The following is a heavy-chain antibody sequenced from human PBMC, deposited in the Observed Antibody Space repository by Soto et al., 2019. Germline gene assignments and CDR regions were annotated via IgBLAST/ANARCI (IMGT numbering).Heavy chain of an antibody. CDR2: IYYSGST. J-gene: IGHJ4*02. Sequence: PSETLSLTCTVSGGSISSYYWSWIRQPPGKGLEWIGYIYYSGSTNYNPSLKSRVTISVDTSKNQFSLKLSSVTAADTAVYYCGVGERGYSGYDYDYWGQGTLVTVSS. CDR1: GGSISSYY. D-gene: IGHD5-12*01. CDR3: GVGERGYSGYDYDY. V-gene: IGHV4-59*08.